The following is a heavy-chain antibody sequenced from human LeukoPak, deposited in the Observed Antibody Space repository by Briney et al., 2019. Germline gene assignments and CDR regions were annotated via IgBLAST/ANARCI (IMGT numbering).Heavy chain of an antibody. CDR2: IYTSGSA. V-gene: IGHV4-4*07. CDR3: ARGGITIFGVVTYYYYMDV. J-gene: IGHJ6*03. D-gene: IGHD3-3*01. Sequence: PSETLSLTCTVSGGSISSYYWSWIRQPAGKGLEWIGRIYTSGSANYNPSLKSRVTMSVDTSKNQFSLKLSSVTAADTAVYYCARGGITIFGVVTYYYYMDVWGKGTTVTVSS. CDR1: GGSISSYY.